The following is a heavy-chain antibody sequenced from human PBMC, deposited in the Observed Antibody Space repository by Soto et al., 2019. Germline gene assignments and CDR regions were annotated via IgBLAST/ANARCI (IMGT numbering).Heavy chain of an antibody. CDR1: GGSISTHY. J-gene: IGHJ4*02. Sequence: SETLSLTCTVSGGSISTHYWSLLRQPPGRGLEWIGHIFYSGSTNYNPSLKSRAAISVDTSKNQFSLKLTSVTAADAAVYYCATMGATAGSYYFEYWGQGALVTVSS. D-gene: IGHD1-26*01. V-gene: IGHV4-59*08. CDR2: IFYSGST. CDR3: ATMGATAGSYYFEY.